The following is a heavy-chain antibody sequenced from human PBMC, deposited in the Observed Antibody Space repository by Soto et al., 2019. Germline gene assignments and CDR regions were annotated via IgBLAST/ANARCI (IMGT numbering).Heavy chain of an antibody. Sequence: SETLSLTCTVSGGSISSYYWSWIRQPPGKGLEWIGYIYYSGSTNYNPSLKSRVTISVDTSKNQFSLKLSSVTAADTAVYYCGGGFGAATLVPYYYYYRDVGGKGTTVPVS. D-gene: IGHD2-15*01. CDR3: GGGFGAATLVPYYYYYRDV. CDR1: GGSISSYY. V-gene: IGHV4-59*01. CDR2: IYYSGST. J-gene: IGHJ6*03.